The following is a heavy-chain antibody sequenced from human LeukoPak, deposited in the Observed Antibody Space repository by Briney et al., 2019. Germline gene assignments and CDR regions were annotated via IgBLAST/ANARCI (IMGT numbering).Heavy chain of an antibody. J-gene: IGHJ6*02. D-gene: IGHD4-23*01. CDR1: GFTFSSYA. Sequence: GGSLRLSCAASGFTFSSYAMSWVRQAPGKGLEWVSAISGSGGSTYYADSVKGRFTISRDNSKNTLYLQMNSLRAEDTAVYYCTTEGTVVYYYYYYGMDVWGQGTTVTVSS. CDR3: TTEGTVVYYYYYYGMDV. CDR2: ISGSGGST. V-gene: IGHV3-23*01.